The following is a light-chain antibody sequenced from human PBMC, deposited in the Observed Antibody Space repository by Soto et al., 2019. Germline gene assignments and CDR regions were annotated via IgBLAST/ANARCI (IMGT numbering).Light chain of an antibody. CDR2: GAS. Sequence: ELTQSPSSLSASVGDRVTITCRASQGVRSYLAWFQQRPGKAPKLLIFGASTLQNGVPARFSGGGFGTEFTLTITSLQPEDFATYYCHQVYTYPRTFGQGTKVDI. V-gene: IGKV1-9*01. CDR3: HQVYTYPRT. J-gene: IGKJ1*01. CDR1: QGVRSY.